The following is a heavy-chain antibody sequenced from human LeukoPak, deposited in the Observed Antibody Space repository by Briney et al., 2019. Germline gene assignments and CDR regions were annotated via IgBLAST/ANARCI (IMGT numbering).Heavy chain of an antibody. Sequence: PSETLSLTCTVSGYSISSGYYWDWIRQPPGKGLEWIGSIYHSGSTYYNPSLKSRVTISVDTSKNQFSLKLSSVTAADTAVYYCARAYNWNDEAAFDIWGQGTMVTVSS. CDR2: IYHSGST. J-gene: IGHJ3*02. V-gene: IGHV4-38-2*02. CDR1: GYSISSGYY. D-gene: IGHD1-1*01. CDR3: ARAYNWNDEAAFDI.